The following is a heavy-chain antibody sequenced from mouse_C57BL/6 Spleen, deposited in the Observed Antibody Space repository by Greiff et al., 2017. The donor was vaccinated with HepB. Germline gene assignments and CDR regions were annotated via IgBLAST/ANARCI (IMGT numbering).Heavy chain of an antibody. CDR3: ASGGYYGRGYAMDY. CDR1: GYTFTSYT. J-gene: IGHJ4*01. CDR2: INPSSGYT. D-gene: IGHD1-1*01. V-gene: IGHV1-4*01. Sequence: QVQLKQSGAELARPGASVKMSCKASGYTFTSYTMHWVKQRPGQGLEWIGYINPSSGYTKYNQKFKDKATLTADKSSSTAYMQLSSLTSEDSAVYYCASGGYYGRGYAMDYWGQGTSVTVSS.